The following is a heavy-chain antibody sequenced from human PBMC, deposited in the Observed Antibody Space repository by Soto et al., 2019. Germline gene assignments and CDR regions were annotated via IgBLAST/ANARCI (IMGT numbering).Heavy chain of an antibody. J-gene: IGHJ4*02. Sequence: SDTLSLTCAVSGVSLTSGNWWTWVRQSPQRGLEYIGEIFHDGTANYYPSFERRVAMSVDTSRNQFSLKLTSVTAADTAVYFCARLVYDTRLNYMYFDFWGPGTLVTVPQ. D-gene: IGHD3-10*01. CDR1: GVSLTSGNW. V-gene: IGHV4-4*02. CDR3: ARLVYDTRLNYMYFDF. CDR2: IFHDGTA.